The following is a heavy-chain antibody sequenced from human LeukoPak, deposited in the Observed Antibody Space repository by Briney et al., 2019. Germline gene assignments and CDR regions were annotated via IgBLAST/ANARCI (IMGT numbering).Heavy chain of an antibody. V-gene: IGHV7-4-1*02. CDR2: INTNTGNP. Sequence: GASVKVSCKASGGTFSSYAISWVRQAPGQGLEWMGWINTNTGNPTYAQGFTGRFVFPLDTSVSTAYLQISSLKAEDTAVYYCAREGEGAAAGGYYYYGMDVWGQGTTVTVSS. D-gene: IGHD6-13*01. J-gene: IGHJ6*02. CDR3: AREGEGAAAGGYYYYGMDV. CDR1: GGTFSSYA.